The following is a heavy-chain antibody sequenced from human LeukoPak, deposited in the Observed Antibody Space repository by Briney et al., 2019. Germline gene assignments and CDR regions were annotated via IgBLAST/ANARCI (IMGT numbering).Heavy chain of an antibody. D-gene: IGHD3-22*01. V-gene: IGHV4-34*01. CDR3: ARSGAYDSSGYSVLPIDY. Sequence: SETLSLTCAVYGGSFSGYYWSWIRQPPGNGLEWIGEINHSGSTNYNPSLKSRVTISVDTSKNQFSLKLSSVTAADTAVYYCARSGAYDSSGYSVLPIDYWGQGTLVTVSS. CDR1: GGSFSGYY. J-gene: IGHJ4*02. CDR2: INHSGST.